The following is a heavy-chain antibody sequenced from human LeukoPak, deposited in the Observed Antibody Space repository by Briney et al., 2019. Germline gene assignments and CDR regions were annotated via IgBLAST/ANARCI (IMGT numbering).Heavy chain of an antibody. CDR2: IYYSGST. CDR3: VRQTYGSGSYYNLDC. D-gene: IGHD3-10*01. CDR1: GGSISSSTHY. Sequence: SETLSLTCTVSGGSISSSTHYWGRIRPPPGKGLEWIGTIYYSGSTYYNPSLKSRATISVDTSKNQFSLKLGSVTAADTAVYYCVRQTYGSGSYYNLDCWGQGTLVTVSS. V-gene: IGHV4-39*01. J-gene: IGHJ4*02.